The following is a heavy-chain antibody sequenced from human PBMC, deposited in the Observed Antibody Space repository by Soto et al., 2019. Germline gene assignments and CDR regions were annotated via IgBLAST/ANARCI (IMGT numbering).Heavy chain of an antibody. CDR3: ARAGGIDFSGSYPGGY. CDR2: INHSGST. Sequence: QVQLQQWGAGLLKPSETLSLTCAVYGGSFSGYYWSWIRQPPGKGLEWIGEINHSGSTNYNPSLKSRVTISVDTSKNQLSLKLSSVTAADTAVYYCARAGGIDFSGSYPGGYWGQGTLVTVSS. CDR1: GGSFSGYY. D-gene: IGHD3-10*01. J-gene: IGHJ4*02. V-gene: IGHV4-34*01.